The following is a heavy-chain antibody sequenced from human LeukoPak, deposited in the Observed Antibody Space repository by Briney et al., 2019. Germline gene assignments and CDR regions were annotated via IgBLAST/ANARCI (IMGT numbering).Heavy chain of an antibody. CDR1: GYTFTDYY. D-gene: IGHD2-2*01. V-gene: IGHV1-2*02. Sequence: GASVKVSCKASGYTFTDYYIHWVRQAPGQGLEWMGWISPNSGGTNYAQKFQGRVTMTRDTSISTAYMELSRLRSDDTAVYYCARDPSIGVVVPAASFDPWGQGTLVTVSS. CDR3: ARDPSIGVVVPAASFDP. J-gene: IGHJ5*02. CDR2: ISPNSGGT.